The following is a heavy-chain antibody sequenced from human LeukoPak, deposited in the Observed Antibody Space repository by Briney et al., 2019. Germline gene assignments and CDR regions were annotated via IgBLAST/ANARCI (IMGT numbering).Heavy chain of an antibody. CDR3: ATWAHTYYDILTGGYYFDY. Sequence: ASVKVSCKASGGTFSSYAISWVRQAPGQGLEWMGRIIPILGIANYAQKFQGRVTITADKSTSTAYMELSSLRSEDTAVYYCATWAHTYYDILTGGYYFDYWGQGTLVTVSS. CDR2: IIPILGIA. CDR1: GGTFSSYA. J-gene: IGHJ4*02. V-gene: IGHV1-69*04. D-gene: IGHD3-9*01.